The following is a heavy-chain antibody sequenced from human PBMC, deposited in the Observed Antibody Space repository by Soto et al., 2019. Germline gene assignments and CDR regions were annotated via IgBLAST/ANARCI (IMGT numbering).Heavy chain of an antibody. CDR1: GGSITSTIYY. CDR2: IYYSGNI. J-gene: IGHJ4*02. Sequence: PSETLSLTCSVSGGSITSTIYYWGWIRQPPGKGLEWIAAIYYSGNIYHNPSLKSRVTMSIDTSKNQFSLKLSSVTAADTAVYYCARRYGGNFDYWGQGTLVTVSS. V-gene: IGHV4-39*07. CDR3: ARRYGGNFDY. D-gene: IGHD2-15*01.